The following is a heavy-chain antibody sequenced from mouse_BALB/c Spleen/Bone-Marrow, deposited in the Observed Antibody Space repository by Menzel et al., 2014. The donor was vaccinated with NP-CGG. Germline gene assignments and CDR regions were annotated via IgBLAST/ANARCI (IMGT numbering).Heavy chain of an antibody. V-gene: IGHV1-14*01. CDR3: ATHYGYPDY. J-gene: IGHJ2*02. D-gene: IGHD1-2*01. CDR2: INPYNDGT. CDR1: GYTFTSYV. Sequence: EVQLQQSGPELVKPGASVKMSCKASGYTFTSYVMHWVKQKPGQGPEWIGYINPYNDGTKYNEKFKGKATLTSDKSSSAAHMDLSRLPSEHSAVYFCATHYGYPDYGGQDPSLTVS.